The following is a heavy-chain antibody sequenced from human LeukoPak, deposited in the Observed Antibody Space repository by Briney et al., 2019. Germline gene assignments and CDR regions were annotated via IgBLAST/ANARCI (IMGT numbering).Heavy chain of an antibody. J-gene: IGHJ4*02. V-gene: IGHV3-30*04. Sequence: GGSLRLSCAASGFTFSSYAMHWVRQAPGKGLEWVAVISYDGSNKYYADSVKGRFTISRDNAKNSLYLQMNSLRAEDTAVYYCAREEGLGYYTYWGQGILVTVSS. CDR3: AREEGLGYYTY. CDR1: GFTFSSYA. CDR2: ISYDGSNK. D-gene: IGHD2-8*01.